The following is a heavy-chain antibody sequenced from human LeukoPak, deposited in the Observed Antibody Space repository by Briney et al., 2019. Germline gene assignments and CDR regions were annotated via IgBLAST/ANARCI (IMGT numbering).Heavy chain of an antibody. D-gene: IGHD2-15*01. CDR2: IYTSGST. CDR3: ARDVVVVAATAYSWFDP. J-gene: IGHJ5*02. Sequence: PSETLSLTCTVSGGSISSYYWSWIRQPAGKGLEWIGRIYTSGSTNYNPSLKSRVTMSVDTSKNQFSLKLSSVTAADTAVYYCARDVVVVAATAYSWFDPWGQGTLVTVSS. V-gene: IGHV4-4*07. CDR1: GGSISSYY.